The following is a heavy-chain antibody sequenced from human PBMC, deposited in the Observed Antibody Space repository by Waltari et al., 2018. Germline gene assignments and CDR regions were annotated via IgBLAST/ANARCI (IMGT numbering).Heavy chain of an antibody. Sequence: QVQLVQSGAEVKKPGASVKVSCKASGYTFTGYYMHWVRQATGQGLEWMGRINPNRGGTNYAHKFQGRVTMTRDTSISTAYMELSRLRSDDTAVYYCVRGASRIVATIKVAFDIWGQGTMVTVSS. CDR1: GYTFTGYY. V-gene: IGHV1-2*06. J-gene: IGHJ3*02. CDR3: VRGASRIVATIKVAFDI. D-gene: IGHD5-12*01. CDR2: INPNRGGT.